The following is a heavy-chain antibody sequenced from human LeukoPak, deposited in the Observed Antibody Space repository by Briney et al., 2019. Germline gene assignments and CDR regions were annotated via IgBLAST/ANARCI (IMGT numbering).Heavy chain of an antibody. V-gene: IGHV4-39*07. Sequence: KSSETLSLTCTVSGGCISSSNYYWGWIRQPPGKGLEWIGNIYYSGSTYYNSSLKSRVTMSVDTSKNQFSLKLSSVTAADTAVYYCARDSTDWFYIFDYWGQGTLVTVSS. CDR2: IYYSGST. J-gene: IGHJ4*02. CDR3: ARDSTDWFYIFDY. CDR1: GGCISSSNYY. D-gene: IGHD3-9*01.